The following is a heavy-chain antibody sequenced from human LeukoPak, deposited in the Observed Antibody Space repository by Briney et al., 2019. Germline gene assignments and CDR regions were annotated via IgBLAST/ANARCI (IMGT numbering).Heavy chain of an antibody. Sequence: SETLSLTCTVSGGSISSYYWSWIRQPPGKGLEWIGYIYYSGSTNYNPSLKSRVTISVDTSKNQFSLKLSSVTAADTAVYYCARGGKEDSYYYYYYMDVWGKGTTVTVSS. V-gene: IGHV4-59*12. J-gene: IGHJ6*03. CDR3: ARGGKEDSYYYYYYMDV. D-gene: IGHD3/OR15-3a*01. CDR1: GGSISSYY. CDR2: IYYSGST.